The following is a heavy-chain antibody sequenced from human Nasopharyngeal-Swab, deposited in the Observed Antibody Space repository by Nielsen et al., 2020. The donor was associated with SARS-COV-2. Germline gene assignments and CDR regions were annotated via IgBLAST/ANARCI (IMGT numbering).Heavy chain of an antibody. Sequence: GGSLRLSCAASGFTFNTYAISWVRQAPGKGLEWVANIKQDGSEKYYVDSVKGRFTISRDNAKNSLYLQMNSLRAEDTAVYYCARDGDGYNTHWGQGTLVTVSS. CDR1: GFTFNTYA. CDR3: ARDGDGYNTH. D-gene: IGHD5-24*01. V-gene: IGHV3-7*01. J-gene: IGHJ4*02. CDR2: IKQDGSEK.